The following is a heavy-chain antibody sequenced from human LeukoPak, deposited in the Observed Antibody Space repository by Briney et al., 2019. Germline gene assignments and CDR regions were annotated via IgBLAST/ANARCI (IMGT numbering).Heavy chain of an antibody. Sequence: GGSLRLSCAASGFTFSESWMSWVRQAPGKGLEWVANMNQDGSEKDYVDSVKGRFTITRDNARKPLYLQMSSLRVEDTAVYYCATYSHWVAGDVWGQGITVTVSS. D-gene: IGHD3-16*01. J-gene: IGHJ6*02. V-gene: IGHV3-7*01. CDR3: ATYSHWVAGDV. CDR2: MNQDGSEK. CDR1: GFTFSESW.